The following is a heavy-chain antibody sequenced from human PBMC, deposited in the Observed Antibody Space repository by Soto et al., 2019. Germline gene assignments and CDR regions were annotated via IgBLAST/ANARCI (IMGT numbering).Heavy chain of an antibody. J-gene: IGHJ4*02. CDR3: ARGQEGVVATH. CDR1: GGSLSGYY. CDR2: VKDGGHT. D-gene: IGHD5-12*01. V-gene: IGHV4-34*01. Sequence: QVQLQQWGAGLLKPSETLSLNCAVTGGSLSGYYWSWIRQPPGKGLEWIGEVKDGGHTNYSPSLRGRVSISSDTSNNQFFLRLNSVTAADTGVYYCARGQEGVVATHWDQGSLVTVFS.